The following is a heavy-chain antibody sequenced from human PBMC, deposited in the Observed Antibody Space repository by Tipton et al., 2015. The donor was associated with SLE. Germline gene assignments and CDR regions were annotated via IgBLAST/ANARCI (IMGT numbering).Heavy chain of an antibody. J-gene: IGHJ5*02. D-gene: IGHD4-23*01. CDR3: ARTFPYGGFDP. V-gene: IGHV4-31*03. CDR2: IYYSGST. CDR1: GGSISSGGYY. Sequence: TLSLTCTVSGGSISSGGYYWSWIRQHPGKGLEWIGYIYYSGSTYYNPSLKSRVTISVETSKNQFFLRLRSVTAADTAVYYCARTFPYGGFDPWGQGTLVTVSS.